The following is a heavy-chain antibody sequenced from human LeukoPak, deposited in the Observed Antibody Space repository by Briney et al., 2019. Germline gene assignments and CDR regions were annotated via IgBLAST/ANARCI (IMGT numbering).Heavy chain of an antibody. J-gene: IGHJ4*02. V-gene: IGHV3-74*01. CDR3: ARGGTNYYDSSGYYYGDY. CDR1: GFTFSSYW. CDR2: INSDGSST. Sequence: PGGSLRLSCAASGFTFSSYWMHWVRQAPGKGLVWVSGINSDGSSTSYADSVKGRFTISRYNAKNTLYLQMNSLRAEDTAVYYCARGGTNYYDSSGYYYGDYWGQGTLVTVSS. D-gene: IGHD3-22*01.